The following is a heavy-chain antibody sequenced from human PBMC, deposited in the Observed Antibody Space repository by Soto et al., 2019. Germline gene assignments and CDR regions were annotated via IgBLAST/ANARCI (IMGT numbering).Heavy chain of an antibody. Sequence: PSETLSLTCAVDGGSFSGYYWSWIRQPPGKGLEWIGEINHSGSTNYNPSLKSRVTISVDTSKNQFSLKLSSVTAADTAVYYCARGPAGSQWFGFFFPDWFNYYMYVCGIGATLTVSS. D-gene: IGHD3-10*01. CDR3: ARGPAGSQWFGFFFPDWFNYYMYV. CDR2: INHSGST. V-gene: IGHV4-34*01. J-gene: IGHJ6*03. CDR1: GGSFSGYY.